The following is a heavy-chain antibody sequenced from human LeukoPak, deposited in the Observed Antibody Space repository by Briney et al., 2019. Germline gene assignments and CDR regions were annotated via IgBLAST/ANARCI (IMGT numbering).Heavy chain of an antibody. V-gene: IGHV3-23*01. Sequence: PGGSLRLSCAASGFTFSSYAMSWVRQAPGKGLEWVSAISGSGGSTYYADSVKGRFTISRDNSKNTLYLQMNSLRAEDMAVYYCAKDLRGYVYGLFDYWGQGTLVTFSS. CDR1: GFTFSSYA. D-gene: IGHD5-18*01. CDR3: AKDLRGYVYGLFDY. J-gene: IGHJ4*02. CDR2: ISGSGGST.